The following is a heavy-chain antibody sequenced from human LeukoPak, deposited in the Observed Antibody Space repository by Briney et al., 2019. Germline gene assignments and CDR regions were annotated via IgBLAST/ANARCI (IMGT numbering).Heavy chain of an antibody. D-gene: IGHD1-1*01. V-gene: IGHV3-21*01. CDR2: ISSSSSNI. J-gene: IGHJ4*02. Sequence: GGSLRLSCVASGFTFSTYWMSWVRQAPGKGLEWVSSISSSSSNIYYADSVKGRFTISRDNAKNSLYLQMYSLRVEDTAVYYCARCTTGRTFGSLREIKRSREIDYWGQGTLVTVSS. CDR1: GFTFSTYW. CDR3: ARCTTGRTFGSLREIKRSREIDY.